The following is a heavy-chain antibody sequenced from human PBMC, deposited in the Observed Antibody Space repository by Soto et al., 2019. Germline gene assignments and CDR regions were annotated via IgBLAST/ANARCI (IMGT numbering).Heavy chain of an antibody. CDR3: ARQVGYYYGSGSPLYYYYGMDV. J-gene: IGHJ6*02. CDR2: IYYSGST. V-gene: IGHV4-39*01. D-gene: IGHD3-10*01. Sequence: SETLSLTCTVSGGSIISSSYYWVWIRQPPGKGLEWIGSIYYSGSTYYNPSLKSRVTISVDTSKNQFSLKLSSVTAADTAVYYCARQVGYYYGSGSPLYYYYGMDVWGQGTTVTVSS. CDR1: GGSIISSSYY.